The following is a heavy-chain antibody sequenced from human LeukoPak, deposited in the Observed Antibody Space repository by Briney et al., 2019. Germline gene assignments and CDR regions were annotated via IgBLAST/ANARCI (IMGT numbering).Heavy chain of an antibody. J-gene: IGHJ4*02. CDR3: ARGGATRGRFEN. V-gene: IGHV3-7*01. D-gene: IGHD1-26*01. CDR1: GFTFDSYA. CDR2: MRQDGSEI. Sequence: GGSLRLSCAASGFTFDSYAVSWVRQAPGKGLDWVASMRQDGSEIYYVDSVKGRFTISRDNPKNSLYLQMNSLRAEDTAVYYCARGGATRGRFENWGQGTLVTVSS.